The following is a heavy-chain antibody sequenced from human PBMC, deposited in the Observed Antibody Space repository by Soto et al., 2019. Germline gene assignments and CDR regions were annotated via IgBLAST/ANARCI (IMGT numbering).Heavy chain of an antibody. V-gene: IGHV1-18*04. CDR3: ARDSYYDFWRGAGRSYGSHSYGRDV. D-gene: IGHD3-3*01. CDR2: ISAYNGNT. J-gene: IGHJ6*02. Sequence: ASVNVSCTASGYTFTSYGISWVRQAPGQGLEWMGWISAYNGNTNYAQKLQGRVTMTTDTSTSTAYMELRSLRSDDTAVYYCARDSYYDFWRGAGRSYGSHSYGRDVWGQGTTATVSS. CDR1: GYTFTSYG.